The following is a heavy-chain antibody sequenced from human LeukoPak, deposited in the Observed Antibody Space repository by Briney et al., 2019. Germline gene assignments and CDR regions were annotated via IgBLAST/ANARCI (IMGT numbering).Heavy chain of an antibody. V-gene: IGHV1-8*01. Sequence: ASVKVSCKASGYTFTSYDINWVRQATGQGLEWMGWMNPNSGNTGYAQKFQGRVTMTRNTSISTAYMELSSLRSEDTAVYYCAKDSRGYQDYFDYWGQGTLVTVSS. CDR3: AKDSRGYQDYFDY. D-gene: IGHD3-22*01. J-gene: IGHJ4*02. CDR1: GYTFTSYD. CDR2: MNPNSGNT.